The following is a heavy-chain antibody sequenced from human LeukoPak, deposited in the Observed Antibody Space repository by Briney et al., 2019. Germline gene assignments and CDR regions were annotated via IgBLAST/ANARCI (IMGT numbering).Heavy chain of an antibody. J-gene: IGHJ4*02. V-gene: IGHV3-21*01. CDR3: ARGSAMGNDY. CDR1: GFTLSSYS. Sequence: PGGSLRLSCAASGFTLSSYSMNWVRQAPGKGLEWVSSISSSSSYIYYADSVKGRFTISRDNAKNSLYLQMNSLRAEDTAVYYCARGSAMGNDYWGQGTLVTVSS. CDR2: ISSSSSYI. D-gene: IGHD2-2*01.